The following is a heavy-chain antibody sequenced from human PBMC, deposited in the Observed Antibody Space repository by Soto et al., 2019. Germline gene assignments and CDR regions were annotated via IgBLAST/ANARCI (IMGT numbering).Heavy chain of an antibody. Sequence: GGSLRLSCAASGFTFSSYDMHWVRQATGKGLEWVSAIGTAGDTYYPGSVKGRFTISRENAKNSLYFQMNSLRAEDTAVYYCARVLGDWGHITMVRGVTPYYYYYGMDVWGQGTTVTVSS. CDR1: GFTFSSYD. CDR2: IGTAGDT. D-gene: IGHD3-10*01. J-gene: IGHJ6*02. V-gene: IGHV3-13*01. CDR3: ARVLGDWGHITMVRGVTPYYYYYGMDV.